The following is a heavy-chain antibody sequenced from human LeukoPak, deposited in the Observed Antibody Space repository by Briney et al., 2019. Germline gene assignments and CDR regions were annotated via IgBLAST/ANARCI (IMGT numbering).Heavy chain of an antibody. D-gene: IGHD4-17*01. CDR3: TTDAFDYGDYAGAVEGFDY. CDR2: IKSKTDGGTT. J-gene: IGHJ4*02. Sequence: TGGSLRLSCAASGFTFSNAWMSWVRQAPGKGLEWVGRIKSKTDGGTTDYAAPVKGRLTISRDDSKNTLYLQMNSLKTEDTAVYYCTTDAFDYGDYAGAVEGFDYWGQGTLVTVSS. V-gene: IGHV3-15*01. CDR1: GFTFSNAW.